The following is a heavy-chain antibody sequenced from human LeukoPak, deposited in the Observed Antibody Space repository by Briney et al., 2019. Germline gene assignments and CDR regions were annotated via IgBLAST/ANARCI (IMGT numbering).Heavy chain of an antibody. J-gene: IGHJ4*02. Sequence: ASVKVSCKTSGYTFTGYFIHWVRQAPGLGLEWMGWINPSTGGTNYAQMLQGRVTMTRDTSISTAYMELSSLISDDTAVYYCARDQSFYDAGDQRFDYWGQGTLVTVSS. CDR3: ARDQSFYDAGDQRFDY. D-gene: IGHD2/OR15-2a*01. V-gene: IGHV1-2*02. CDR2: INPSTGGT. CDR1: GYTFTGYF.